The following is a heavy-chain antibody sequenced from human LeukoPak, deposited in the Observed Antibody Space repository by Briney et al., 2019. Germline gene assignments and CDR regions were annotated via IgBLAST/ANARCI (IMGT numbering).Heavy chain of an antibody. CDR1: GFTFSSYA. Sequence: GRSLRLSCAASGFTFSSYAMHWVRQAPGKGLEWVAVISYDGSNKYYADSVKGRFTISRDNSKNTLYLQMNSLRAEDTAVYYCARDPIDYCGSGSYLGPGPWDYWGEGTLVTVSS. V-gene: IGHV3-30-3*01. J-gene: IGHJ4*02. CDR3: ARDPIDYCGSGSYLGPGPWDY. D-gene: IGHD3-10*01. CDR2: ISYDGSNK.